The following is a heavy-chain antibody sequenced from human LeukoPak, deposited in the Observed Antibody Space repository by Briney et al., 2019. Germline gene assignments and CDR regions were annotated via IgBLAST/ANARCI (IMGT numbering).Heavy chain of an antibody. J-gene: IGHJ5*02. CDR3: ARGNHDFWSGYLRFDP. Sequence: GAPVKVSCKASGGTFSSYAISWVRQAPGQGLEWMGGIIPIFGTANNAQTFQGRVTITADESTSTAYMELSSLRSEDTAVYYCARGNHDFWSGYLRFDPWGQGTLVTVSS. V-gene: IGHV1-69*13. CDR1: GGTFSSYA. CDR2: IIPIFGTA. D-gene: IGHD3-3*01.